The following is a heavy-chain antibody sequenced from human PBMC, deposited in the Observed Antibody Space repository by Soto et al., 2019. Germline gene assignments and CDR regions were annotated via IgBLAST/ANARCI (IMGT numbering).Heavy chain of an antibody. Sequence: ASVKVSCKASGYTFTSYDINWVRQATGQGLEWMRWMNPNSGNTGYAQKFQGRVTMTRDTSISTAYMELSRLRSDDTAVYYCARSYGSTPPSFDYWGQGTLVTVSS. V-gene: IGHV1-8*01. CDR1: GYTFTSYD. D-gene: IGHD4-17*01. J-gene: IGHJ4*02. CDR3: ARSYGSTPPSFDY. CDR2: MNPNSGNT.